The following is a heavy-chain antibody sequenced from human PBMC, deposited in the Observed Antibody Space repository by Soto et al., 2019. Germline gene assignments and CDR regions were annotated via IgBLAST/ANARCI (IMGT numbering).Heavy chain of an antibody. Sequence: QVQLQESGPGLVKPSQTLSLTCTVSGGSISSGDYSWSWIRQPPGKGLERIGYLYYSGSTYYNQSRKSRVTISVDTSKNQFSQKLSSVTAADTAVYYCARVIVVVPAAAGWFDPWGQGTLVTVSS. D-gene: IGHD2-2*01. CDR2: LYYSGST. CDR3: ARVIVVVPAAAGWFDP. V-gene: IGHV4-30-4*01. J-gene: IGHJ5*02. CDR1: GGSISSGDYS.